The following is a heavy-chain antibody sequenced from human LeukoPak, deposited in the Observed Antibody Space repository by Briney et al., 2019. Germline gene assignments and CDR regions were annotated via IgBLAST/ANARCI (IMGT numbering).Heavy chain of an antibody. J-gene: IGHJ4*02. CDR3: AKDRRVVVTAIHDY. D-gene: IGHD2-21*02. CDR1: GVTFSSYG. CDR2: IRYDRSNK. Sequence: PGGSLRLSCAASGVTFSSYGMHWVRQAPGKGREWVAFIRYDRSNKYYADSVKGRLTISRDNSKNTLYLQMNSLRAEDTAVYYCAKDRRVVVTAIHDYWGQGTLVTVSS. V-gene: IGHV3-30*02.